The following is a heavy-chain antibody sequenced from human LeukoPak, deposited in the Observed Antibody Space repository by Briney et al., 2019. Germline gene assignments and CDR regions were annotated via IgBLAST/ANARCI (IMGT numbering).Heavy chain of an antibody. J-gene: IGHJ4*02. CDR1: GFTFSSYW. D-gene: IGHD3-22*01. V-gene: IGHV3-7*01. CDR3: ARVARNYYDSSGYYPSDY. Sequence: GGSLRLSCAASGFTFSSYWMSWVRQAPGKGLEWVANIKQDGSEKYYVDSVKGRFTIFRDNAKNSLYLQMNSLRAEDTAVYYCARVARNYYDSSGYYPSDYWGQGTLVTVSS. CDR2: IKQDGSEK.